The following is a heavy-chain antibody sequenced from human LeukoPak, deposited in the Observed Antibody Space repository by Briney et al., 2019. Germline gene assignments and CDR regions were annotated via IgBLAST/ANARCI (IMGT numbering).Heavy chain of an antibody. CDR3: ARGEVRFGGLWTYLTY. Sequence: ASVKVSCKASDYTFTNYGITWVRQAPGQGLEWMGWIRPYNGNTNYAQKFQGRVTITTDTSTSTAYMELRSLRSDDTAVYYCARGEVRFGGLWTYLTYWGQGTLVTVSS. CDR2: IRPYNGNT. V-gene: IGHV1-18*01. J-gene: IGHJ4*02. CDR1: DYTFTNYG. D-gene: IGHD3-10*01.